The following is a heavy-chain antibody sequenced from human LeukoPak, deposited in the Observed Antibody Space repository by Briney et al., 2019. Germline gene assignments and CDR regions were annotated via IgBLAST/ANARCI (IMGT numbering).Heavy chain of an antibody. V-gene: IGHV5-51*01. CDR2: IYPDDSDT. D-gene: IGHD3-22*01. J-gene: IGHJ4*02. Sequence: GESLKISCKGSGYRFSDYWIGWVPQMPGKGLEWMGIIYPDDSDTRYSPSFQGQVTFSADKSTSTAYLQWSSLKASDTAMYYCAKYYYDRSVGPFDYWGQGTLVTVSS. CDR1: GYRFSDYW. CDR3: AKYYYDRSVGPFDY.